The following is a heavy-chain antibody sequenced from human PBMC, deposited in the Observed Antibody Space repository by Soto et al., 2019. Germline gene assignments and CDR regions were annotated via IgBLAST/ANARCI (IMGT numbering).Heavy chain of an antibody. J-gene: IGHJ6*02. D-gene: IGHD3-16*01. CDR1: GGSISSSSYY. V-gene: IGHV4-39*01. CDR2: IYYSGNT. CDR3: ASLSLEGGVNYYGMDV. Sequence: PSETLSLTCTVSGGSISSSSYYWGWIRQPPGKGREWIGSIYYSGNTYYNPSLKTRVTISVDTSKNQFSLKLSSVTAADTAVYYCASLSLEGGVNYYGMDVWGQGTPVTVSS.